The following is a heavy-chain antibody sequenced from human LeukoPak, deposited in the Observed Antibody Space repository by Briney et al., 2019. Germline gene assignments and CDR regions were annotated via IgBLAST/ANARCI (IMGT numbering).Heavy chain of an antibody. D-gene: IGHD6-6*01. Sequence: SQTLSLTCTGSGGSISSGGYYWSWIRQHPGKGLEWIGYIYYSGSTYYNPSLKSRVTISVDTSKNQFSLKLSSVTAADTAVYYCARGAIAAQYYYGMDVWGQGTTVTVSS. V-gene: IGHV4-31*03. CDR1: GGSISSGGYY. CDR2: IYYSGST. J-gene: IGHJ6*02. CDR3: ARGAIAAQYYYGMDV.